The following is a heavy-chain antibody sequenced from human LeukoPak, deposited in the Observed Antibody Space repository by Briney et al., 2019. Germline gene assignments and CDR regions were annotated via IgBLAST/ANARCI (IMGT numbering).Heavy chain of an antibody. CDR1: GYTLTELS. V-gene: IGHV1-24*01. J-gene: IGHJ5*02. D-gene: IGHD3-22*01. CDR2: FDPEDGET. CDR3: AREGYYYDSSGYYWFDP. Sequence: ASVKVSCKVSGYTLTELSMHWVRQAPGKGLEWMGGFDPEDGETIYAQKFQGRVTMTEDTSTDTAYMELSSLRSEDTAVYYCAREGYYYDSSGYYWFDPWGQGTLVTVSS.